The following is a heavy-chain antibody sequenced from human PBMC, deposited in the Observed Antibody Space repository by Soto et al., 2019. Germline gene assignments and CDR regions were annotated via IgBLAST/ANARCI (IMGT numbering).Heavy chain of an antibody. Sequence: SETLSLTCTVSGGSISSYYWSWIRQPPGKGLEWIGYIYYSGSTNYNPSLKSRVTISVDTSKNQFSLKLSSVTAADTAVYYCARHRPYYYYGMDVWGQGTTVTVSS. V-gene: IGHV4-59*08. CDR3: ARHRPYYYYGMDV. J-gene: IGHJ6*02. CDR2: IYYSGST. CDR1: GGSISSYY.